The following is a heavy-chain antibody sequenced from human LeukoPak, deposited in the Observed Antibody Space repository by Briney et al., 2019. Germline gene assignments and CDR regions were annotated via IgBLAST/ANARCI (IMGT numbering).Heavy chain of an antibody. J-gene: IGHJ4*02. Sequence: PGGSLRLSCAASGFTFSSYIMNWLRQAPGKGLEWLSFISGNGNSIYYADSVKGRFTIPRDNAKSSLSLQMHSLTAEDTAVYYCARDRSSGFKNAFDYWGQGTLVTVSP. D-gene: IGHD6-19*01. CDR2: ISGNGNSI. V-gene: IGHV3-48*01. CDR1: GFTFSSYI. CDR3: ARDRSSGFKNAFDY.